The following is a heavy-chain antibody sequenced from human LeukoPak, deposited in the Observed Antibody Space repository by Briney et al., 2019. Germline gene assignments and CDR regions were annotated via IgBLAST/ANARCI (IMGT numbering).Heavy chain of an antibody. J-gene: IGHJ6*04. CDR1: GFTFSSYE. V-gene: IGHV3-48*03. D-gene: IGHD1-14*01. CDR2: ISSSGSTI. CDR3: ASRGRGNQRRYYYYGMDV. Sequence: PGGSLRLSCAASGFTFSSYEMNWVRQAPGKGLEWVSYISSSGSTIYYADSVKGRVTISRDNAKNSLYLQMNSLRAEDTAVYYCASRGRGNQRRYYYYGMDVWGKGTTVTVSS.